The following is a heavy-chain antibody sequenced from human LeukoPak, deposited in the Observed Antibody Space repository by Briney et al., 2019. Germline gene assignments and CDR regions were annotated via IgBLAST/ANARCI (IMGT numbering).Heavy chain of an antibody. CDR2: IYYSGST. J-gene: IGHJ4*02. CDR1: GGSISSYY. D-gene: IGHD3-22*01. Sequence: KPSETLSLTCTVSGGSISSYYWSWIRQPPGKGLEWIGYIYYSGSTNYNPSLKSRVTILVDTSKNQFSLKLSSVTAADTAVYYCARGNYYDSSEAVDYWGQGTLVTVSS. CDR3: ARGNYYDSSEAVDY. V-gene: IGHV4-59*08.